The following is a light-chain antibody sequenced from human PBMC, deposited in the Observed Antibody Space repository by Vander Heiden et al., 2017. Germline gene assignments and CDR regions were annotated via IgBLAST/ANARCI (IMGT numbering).Light chain of an antibody. CDR2: QND. J-gene: IGLJ2*01. V-gene: IGLV3-1*01. CDR3: QAWDSSTLV. CDR1: KLGERF. Sequence: SYELTQSPSLSVSPGQAATLTCSGDKLGERFAAWYQQRPGQSPVLLNYQNDRRPSGIPERFSGSNSGNTAPLTISGTQTVDDADYYCQAWDSSTLVVGGGTKVTVL.